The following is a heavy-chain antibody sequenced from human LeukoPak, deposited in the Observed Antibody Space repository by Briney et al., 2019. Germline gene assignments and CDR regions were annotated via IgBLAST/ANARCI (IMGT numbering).Heavy chain of an antibody. J-gene: IGHJ6*02. D-gene: IGHD3-9*01. CDR3: AKDDILTGRHIGPDYYYRMDV. V-gene: IGHV3-23*01. CDR1: GFTFSSYA. CDR2: VSVSGGST. Sequence: GGSLSLSCAASGFTFSSYAMSWVRKRPGTGLGWDSAVSVSGGSTYYADSVTGRFTISSHNSKNTLYLQMTSLRAEDRPVYYCAKDDILTGRHIGPDYYYRMDVWGQGTTVTVSS.